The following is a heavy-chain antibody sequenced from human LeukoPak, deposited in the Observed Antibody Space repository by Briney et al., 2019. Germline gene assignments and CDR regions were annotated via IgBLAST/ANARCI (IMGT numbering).Heavy chain of an antibody. D-gene: IGHD4-17*01. CDR2: IYYSGST. Sequence: PSETLSLTCTVSGGSISSSSYYWGWIRQPPGKGLEWIGSIYYSGSTYYNPSLKSRVTISVDTSKNQFSLKLSSVTAADTAVYYCARRDNTVTTPTAFDIWGQGTMVTVSS. V-gene: IGHV4-39*01. CDR3: ARRDNTVTTPTAFDI. J-gene: IGHJ3*02. CDR1: GGSISSSSYY.